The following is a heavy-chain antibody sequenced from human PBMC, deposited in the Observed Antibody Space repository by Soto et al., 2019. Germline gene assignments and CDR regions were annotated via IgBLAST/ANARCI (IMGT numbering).Heavy chain of an antibody. V-gene: IGHV3-49*03. J-gene: IGHJ4*02. CDR2: IRTRSYGGTT. D-gene: IGHD6-6*01. CDR1: GSTFGDYA. Sequence: PGGSLRLSCTASGSTFGDYATSWFRQAAGKGLEWVNFIRTRSYGGTTENAASVKGRFTISRDDSKSIAYLQMNSLKPEDTAVYYCTRRSSGDYYFDYWGQGTLVTVSS. CDR3: TRRSSGDYYFDY.